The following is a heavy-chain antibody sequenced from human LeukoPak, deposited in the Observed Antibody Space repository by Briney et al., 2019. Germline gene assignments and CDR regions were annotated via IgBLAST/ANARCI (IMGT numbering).Heavy chain of an antibody. V-gene: IGHV4-61*02. CDR1: GGSISSGSYY. Sequence: SQTLSLTCTVSGGSISSGSYYWSWIRQPAVKGPEWIERLYTSGSTNYNPSLKSRVTISVDTSKNQFSLKLSSVTAADTAVYYCARGAYDFWSGYYTRAFDYWGQGTLVTVSS. CDR3: ARGAYDFWSGYYTRAFDY. CDR2: LYTSGST. J-gene: IGHJ4*02. D-gene: IGHD3-3*01.